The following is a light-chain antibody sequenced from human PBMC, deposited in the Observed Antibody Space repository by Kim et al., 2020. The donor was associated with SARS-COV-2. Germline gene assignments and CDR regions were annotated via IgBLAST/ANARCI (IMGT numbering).Light chain of an antibody. J-gene: IGLJ2*01. CDR1: NIGSKS. CDR2: YDS. Sequence: SYELTQPPSVSVAPGKTARITCGGNNIGSKSVHWYQQKPGQAPVLVIYYDSDRPSGIPERFSGSNSVNTATLTISRVEAGVEAAYYCQVWVSLSDHVVFG. CDR3: QVWVSLSDHVV. V-gene: IGLV3-21*04.